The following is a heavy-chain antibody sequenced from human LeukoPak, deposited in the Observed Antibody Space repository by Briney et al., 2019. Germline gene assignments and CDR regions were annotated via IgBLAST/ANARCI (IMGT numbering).Heavy chain of an antibody. Sequence: GGSLRLSCAASGFTFSSYAMSWVRQAPGKGLEWVSAISGSGGSTYYADSVKGRFTISRDNSKNTLYLQMNSLRAEDTAVYYCAKRPPTYSSSPAGFDYWGQGTLVTVSS. CDR3: AKRPPTYSSSPAGFDY. J-gene: IGHJ4*02. CDR2: ISGSGGST. V-gene: IGHV3-23*01. D-gene: IGHD6-13*01. CDR1: GFTFSSYA.